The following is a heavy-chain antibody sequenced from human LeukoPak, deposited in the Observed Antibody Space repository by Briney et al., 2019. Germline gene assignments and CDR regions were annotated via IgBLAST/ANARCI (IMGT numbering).Heavy chain of an antibody. CDR3: ARGRWLQLPDY. D-gene: IGHD5-24*01. J-gene: IGHJ4*02. Sequence: PSETLSLTCTVSGGTISRYYWSWIRQTPEKGLEWIGYIYYSGRTDYNPSPKSRVTISVDTSKNQFSLKLSSVTAADTAVYYCARGRWLQLPDYWGQGTLVTVSS. CDR1: GGTISRYY. CDR2: IYYSGRT. V-gene: IGHV4-59*01.